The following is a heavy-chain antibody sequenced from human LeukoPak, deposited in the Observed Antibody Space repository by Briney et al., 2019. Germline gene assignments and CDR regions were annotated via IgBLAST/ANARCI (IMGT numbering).Heavy chain of an antibody. CDR3: ARDGCSSTSCYPHPLIGYNWFDP. CDR1: GGSISSYY. CDR2: IYTSGST. Sequence: PSETLSLTCTVSGGSISSYYWSWIRQPAGKGLEWIGRIYTSGSTNYNPSLKSRVTMSVDTSKNQFSLKLSSVTAADTAVYYCARDGCSSTSCYPHPLIGYNWFDPWGQGTLVTVSS. J-gene: IGHJ5*02. V-gene: IGHV4-4*07. D-gene: IGHD2-2*01.